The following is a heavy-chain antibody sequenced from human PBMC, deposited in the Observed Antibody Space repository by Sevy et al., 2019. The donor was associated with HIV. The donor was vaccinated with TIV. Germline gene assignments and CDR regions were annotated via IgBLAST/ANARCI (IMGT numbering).Heavy chain of an antibody. CDR1: GFIFSGYW. V-gene: IGHV3-7*01. J-gene: IGHJ4*02. CDR2: IKFDGSEK. D-gene: IGHD2-15*01. Sequence: GGSLRLSCAAPGFIFSGYWMTWVRQAPGKGLEWVANIKFDGSEKYYVDSVKGRFTISRDNAKNSLFLQMNSLRAADTAVYYCAGGRYCSGGGCYIDYWGQGTLVTVSS. CDR3: AGGRYCSGGGCYIDY.